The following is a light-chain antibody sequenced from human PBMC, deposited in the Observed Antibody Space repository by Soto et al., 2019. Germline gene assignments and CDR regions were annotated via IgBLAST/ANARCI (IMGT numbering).Light chain of an antibody. CDR2: GAS. Sequence: EIVLTQSPGTLSLSPGERATLSCRASQSVSSSYLAWYQQKPGQAPRLLIYGASSRATGIPDRFSGSGSGTDFPLTISRLEPEDFAVYFFQQYGSSPPITFGPGTKVDIK. J-gene: IGKJ3*01. CDR1: QSVSSSY. V-gene: IGKV3-20*01. CDR3: QQYGSSPPIT.